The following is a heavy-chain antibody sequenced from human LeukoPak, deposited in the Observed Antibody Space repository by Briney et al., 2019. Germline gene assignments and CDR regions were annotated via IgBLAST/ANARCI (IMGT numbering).Heavy chain of an antibody. Sequence: GGSLRLSCAASGFIFSNYGMSWVRQAPGKGLEWVALISYDGSNKYSADSVKGRFTISRDNSKNTLYLQMNSLRAEDTAVYYCANARGRITMTLDYWGQGTLVTVSS. D-gene: IGHD3-22*01. J-gene: IGHJ4*02. CDR2: ISYDGSNK. CDR1: GFIFSNYG. V-gene: IGHV3-30*18. CDR3: ANARGRITMTLDY.